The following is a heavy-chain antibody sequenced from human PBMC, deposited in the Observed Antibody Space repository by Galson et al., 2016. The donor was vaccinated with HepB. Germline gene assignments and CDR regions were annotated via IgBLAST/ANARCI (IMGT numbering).Heavy chain of an antibody. Sequence: LSLTCTVSGGSISSNSYYWSWIRHHPGKGLEWIGYIDYIGNTNYNPSLKSRVSISADTSKNQFSLKLTFVTAADTAVYYCATGMYGVALAYWGQGTPVTVSS. CDR1: GGSISSNSYY. J-gene: IGHJ4*02. V-gene: IGHV4-31*03. CDR3: ATGMYGVALAY. D-gene: IGHD3-3*01. CDR2: IDYIGNT.